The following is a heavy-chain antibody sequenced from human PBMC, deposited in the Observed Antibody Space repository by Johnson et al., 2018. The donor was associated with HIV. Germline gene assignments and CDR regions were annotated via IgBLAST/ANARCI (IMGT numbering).Heavy chain of an antibody. D-gene: IGHD2-15*01. J-gene: IGHJ3*02. CDR2: IGTAGDT. Sequence: VQLVESGGGLVQPGGSLRLSCAASGFTFSSYDMHWVRQATGKGLEWVSAIGTAGDTYYPGSVKGRFTISRENAKNSLYLQMNSLRAEDTAVYYCAKDRPPRSWGSSTAFDIWGQGTMVTVSS. V-gene: IGHV3-13*01. CDR3: AKDRPPRSWGSSTAFDI. CDR1: GFTFSSYD.